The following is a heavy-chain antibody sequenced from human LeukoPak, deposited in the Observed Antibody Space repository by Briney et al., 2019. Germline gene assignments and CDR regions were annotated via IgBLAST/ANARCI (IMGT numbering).Heavy chain of an antibody. CDR1: GYTFTGYY. D-gene: IGHD3-3*01. CDR2: INPNSGGT. V-gene: IGHV1-2*02. Sequence: ASVKVSCKASGYTFTGYYMHWVRQAPGQGLEWKGWINPNSGGTNYAQKFQGRVTMTRDTSISTAYMELSRLRSDDTAVYYCARDPRAYGFWSGYYKDNWFDPWGQGTLVTVSS. J-gene: IGHJ5*02. CDR3: ARDPRAYGFWSGYYKDNWFDP.